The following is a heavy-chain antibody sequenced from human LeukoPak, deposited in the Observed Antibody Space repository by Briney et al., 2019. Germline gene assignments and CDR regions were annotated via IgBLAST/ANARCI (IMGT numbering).Heavy chain of an antibody. D-gene: IGHD3-22*01. CDR1: GGSISSSSYY. CDR3: ARRVSDPLKFDY. CDR2: IYYSGGT. Sequence: PSETLSLTCTVSGGSISSSSYYWGWIRQPPGKGLEWIGSIYYSGGTYYNPSLKSRVTISVDTSKNQFSLKLSSVTAADTAVYYCARRVSDPLKFDYWGQGTLVTVS. V-gene: IGHV4-39*01. J-gene: IGHJ4*02.